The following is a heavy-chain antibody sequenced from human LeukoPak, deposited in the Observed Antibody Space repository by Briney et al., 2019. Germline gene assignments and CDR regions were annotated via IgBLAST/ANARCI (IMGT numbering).Heavy chain of an antibody. CDR3: ARAENLGYCSGGSCYATVFDY. J-gene: IGHJ4*02. CDR2: ISSSGSTI. CDR1: GFTFSSYE. Sequence: GGSLRLSCAASGFTFSSYEMNWVRQAPGKGLEWVSYISSSGSTIYYADSVKGRFTISRDNAKNSLYLQMNSQRAEDTAVYYCARAENLGYCSGGSCYATVFDYWGQGTLVTVSS. V-gene: IGHV3-48*03. D-gene: IGHD2-15*01.